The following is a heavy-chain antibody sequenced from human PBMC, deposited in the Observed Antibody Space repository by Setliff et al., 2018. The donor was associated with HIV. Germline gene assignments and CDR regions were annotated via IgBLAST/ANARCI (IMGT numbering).Heavy chain of an antibody. J-gene: IGHJ4*02. Sequence: SETLSLTCTVSGVSISNYYWSWIRQPAGKGLEWIGRIYTSGSTDYNPSLRSRVTISIETSNTRFSLWLRSVTAADTATYFCARLGRAIDDGGSSLHLDFWGQGMLVTVSS. V-gene: IGHV4-4*07. CDR3: ARLGRAIDDGGSSLHLDF. D-gene: IGHD2-15*01. CDR1: GVSISNYY. CDR2: IYTSGST.